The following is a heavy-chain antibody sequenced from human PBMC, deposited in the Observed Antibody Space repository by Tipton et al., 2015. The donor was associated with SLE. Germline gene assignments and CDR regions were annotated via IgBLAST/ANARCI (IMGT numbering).Heavy chain of an antibody. CDR3: ACFDEPYYFDSSGYYYGRFDS. D-gene: IGHD3-22*01. J-gene: IGHJ4*02. V-gene: IGHV4-39*01. CDR2: IDHSRST. Sequence: TLSLTCTVSGDSMSTSTYYWGWIRQPPGKGLEWIGEIDHSRSTNYNPSLKSRVTISVDTSKKQLSLKMSSLTAADTAVYYCACFDEPYYFDSSGYYYGRFDSWGQGTLVTVSS. CDR1: GDSMSTSTYY.